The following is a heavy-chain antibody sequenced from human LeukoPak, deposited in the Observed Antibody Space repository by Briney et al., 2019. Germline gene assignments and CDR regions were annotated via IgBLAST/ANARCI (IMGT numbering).Heavy chain of an antibody. CDR1: GYSFTSYW. CDR3: ARHPLYDILTGSFDY. V-gene: IGHV5-51*01. CDR2: IYPGDSDT. J-gene: IGHJ4*02. D-gene: IGHD3-9*01. Sequence: PGESLKISCKGSGYSFTSYWIGWVRQMPGKGLEWIGIIYPGDSDTRYSPSFQGQVTISADKSISTAYLQWSSLKASDTAMYYCARHPLYDILTGSFDYWGQGTLVTVSS.